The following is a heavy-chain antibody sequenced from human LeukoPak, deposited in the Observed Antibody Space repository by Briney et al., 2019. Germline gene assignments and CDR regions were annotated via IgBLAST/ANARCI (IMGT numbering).Heavy chain of an antibody. CDR1: GGSISSYY. V-gene: IGHV4-59*08. CDR3: ARLRFTDYYYYGMDV. Sequence: SETLSLTCTVSGGSISSYYWSWIRQPPGKGLEWIGYIYYSGSTNYNPSLKSRVTISGDTSKNQFSLKLSSVTAADTAVYYCARLRFTDYYYYGMDVWGQGTTVTVSS. D-gene: IGHD3-10*01. CDR2: IYYSGST. J-gene: IGHJ6*02.